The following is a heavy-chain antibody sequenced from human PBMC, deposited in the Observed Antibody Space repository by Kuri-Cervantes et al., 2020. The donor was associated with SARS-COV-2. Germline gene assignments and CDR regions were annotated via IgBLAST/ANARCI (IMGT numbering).Heavy chain of an antibody. Sequence: GGSLRPSCTASGLTFGDYAMHWVRQAPGKGLEWVAVISYDGSNKYYADSVKGRFTISRDNSKNTLYLQMNSLRAEDTAVYYCARGYSSSWYGNYGMDVWGQGTTVTVSS. D-gene: IGHD6-13*01. J-gene: IGHJ6*02. CDR1: GLTFGDYA. CDR3: ARGYSSSWYGNYGMDV. V-gene: IGHV3-30-3*01. CDR2: ISYDGSNK.